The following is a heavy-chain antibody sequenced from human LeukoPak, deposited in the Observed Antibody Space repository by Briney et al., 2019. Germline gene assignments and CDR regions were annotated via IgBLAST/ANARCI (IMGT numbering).Heavy chain of an antibody. J-gene: IGHJ4*02. CDR1: GFTFSSYA. V-gene: IGHV3-64*01. CDR3: ARSVYDFWSGYYTQPFDY. Sequence: PPGGSLRLXCAASGFTFSSYAMHWVRQAPGKGLEYVSAISSNRGSTYYANSVKGRFTISRDNSKNTLYLQMGSLRAEDMAVYYCARSVYDFWSGYYTQPFDYWGQGTLVTVSS. D-gene: IGHD3-3*01. CDR2: ISSNRGST.